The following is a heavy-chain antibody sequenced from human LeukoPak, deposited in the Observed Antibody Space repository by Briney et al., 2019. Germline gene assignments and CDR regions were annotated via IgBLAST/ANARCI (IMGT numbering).Heavy chain of an antibody. J-gene: IGHJ6*03. CDR1: GFTFTYAW. Sequence: PGGSLRLSCAASGFTFTYAWMSWVRQAPGKGLEWVGHIRSKSDGGTTDYGAPVKGRFTISRDDSKNTLFLQMNSLKMDDTAVYYCTTVYYDILRGHYHMDVWGKGTTVNVSS. CDR2: IRSKSDGGTT. CDR3: TTVYYDILRGHYHMDV. D-gene: IGHD3-9*01. V-gene: IGHV3-15*01.